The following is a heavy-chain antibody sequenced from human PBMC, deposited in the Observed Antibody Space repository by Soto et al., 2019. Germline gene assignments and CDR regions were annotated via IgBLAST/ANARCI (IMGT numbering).Heavy chain of an antibody. CDR1: GFSLSTSGLG. D-gene: IGHD2-15*01. V-gene: IGHV2-5*02. CDR3: AHTVDIVVVVAATGWFDP. J-gene: IGHJ5*02. Sequence: QITLKESGPTLVKPTQTLTLTCTFSGFSLSTSGLGVGWIRQPPGKALEWLALIYWDDDKRYSPSLRSRLTITKDTSNNQVVLTMTNMEPVDTATYYCAHTVDIVVVVAATGWFDPWGQGTLVTVSS. CDR2: IYWDDDK.